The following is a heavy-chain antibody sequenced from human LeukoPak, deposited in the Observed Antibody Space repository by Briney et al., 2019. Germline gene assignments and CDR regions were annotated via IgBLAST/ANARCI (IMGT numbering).Heavy chain of an antibody. CDR2: INPDGGNT. J-gene: IGHJ4*02. D-gene: IGHD3-10*01. CDR1: GYTFTNSY. V-gene: IGHV1-46*01. Sequence: EASVKVSCKASGYTFTNSYIHWVRQAPGQVLEWMGLINPDGGNTNYAQNFQGRVTLTRDTSTSTVYMELSSLRSDDTAVYYCARVYYGSGSYYNLLLWGQGTLVTVSS. CDR3: ARVYYGSGSYYNLLL.